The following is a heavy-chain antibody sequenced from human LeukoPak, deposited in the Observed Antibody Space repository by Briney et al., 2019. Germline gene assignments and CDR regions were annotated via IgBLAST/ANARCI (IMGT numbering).Heavy chain of an antibody. CDR3: ARDGEYGTGSYYRGCFDY. V-gene: IGHV1-2*02. CDR2: IHPRSGET. D-gene: IGHD3-10*01. Sequence: ASVKVSCEASGYSFTAFYIHWVRQAPGQGLEWMGWIHPRSGETNYAYKFRGRVTMTRDTSISTTYMDLGSLGPDDTAVYYCARDGEYGTGSYYRGCFDYWGQGALVTVSS. J-gene: IGHJ4*02. CDR1: GYSFTAFY.